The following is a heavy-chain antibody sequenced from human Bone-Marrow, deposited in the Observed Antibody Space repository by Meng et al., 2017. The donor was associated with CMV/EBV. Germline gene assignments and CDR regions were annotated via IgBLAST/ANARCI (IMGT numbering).Heavy chain of an antibody. Sequence: GESLKISCAASGFTFSSYWMSWVRQAPGRGLAWVSAITGSGGSTYYADSVKGRFTVSRDNSKNSLYLQMDSLRAEDTAVYYCGGTDGRGMDVWGQGTTVTVSS. CDR1: GFTFSSYW. V-gene: IGHV3-23*01. CDR2: ITGSGGST. D-gene: IGHD2-8*01. J-gene: IGHJ6*02. CDR3: GGTDGRGMDV.